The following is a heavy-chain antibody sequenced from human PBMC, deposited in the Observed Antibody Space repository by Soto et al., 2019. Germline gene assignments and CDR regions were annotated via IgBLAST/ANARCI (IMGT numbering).Heavy chain of an antibody. CDR1: GDSVSSNSAA. V-gene: IGHV6-1*01. J-gene: IGHJ6*03. D-gene: IGHD2-2*01. CDR3: ARDQGYCSSTSCYEDYYCYYMYV. Sequence: SQTLSLTCAISGDSVSSNSAAWNWIRQSPSRGLEWLGRTYYRSKWYNDYAVSVKSRITINPDTSKNQFSLQLNSVTPEDTAVYYCARDQGYCSSTSCYEDYYCYYMYVCGRRTSVTVSS. CDR2: TYYRSKWYN.